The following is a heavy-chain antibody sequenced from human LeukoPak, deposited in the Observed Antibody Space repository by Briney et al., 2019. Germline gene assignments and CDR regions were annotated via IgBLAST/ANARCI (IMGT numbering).Heavy chain of an antibody. CDR1: GFTFSSYG. V-gene: IGHV3-30*18. CDR2: ISYDGSNK. Sequence: GGSLRLSCAASGFTFSSYGMHWVRQAPGKGLEWMAVISYDGSNKYYADSVKGRFTISRDNSKNTLYLQMNSLRAEDTAVYYCAKDYGSGGSFDYWGQGTLVTVSS. J-gene: IGHJ4*02. D-gene: IGHD2-15*01. CDR3: AKDYGSGGSFDY.